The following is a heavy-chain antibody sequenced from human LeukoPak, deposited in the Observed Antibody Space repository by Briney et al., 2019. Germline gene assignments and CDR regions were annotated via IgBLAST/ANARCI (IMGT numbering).Heavy chain of an antibody. CDR2: ISAYNGNT. CDR1: GYTFSIYG. CDR3: AKERSPRITMIVNY. V-gene: IGHV1-18*01. D-gene: IGHD3-22*01. J-gene: IGHJ4*02. Sequence: ASVTVSCKASGYTFSIYGFSWVRQAPGQGLEWMGWISAYNGNTNYAQKFQGRVTMTTDTSTSTAHMELRSLRSDDTAVYYCAKERSPRITMIVNYWGQGTLVTVSS.